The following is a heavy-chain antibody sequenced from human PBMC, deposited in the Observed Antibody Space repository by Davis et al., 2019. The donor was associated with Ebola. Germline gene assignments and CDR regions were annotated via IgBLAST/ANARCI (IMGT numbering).Heavy chain of an antibody. CDR3: ARADSYDSSGYYSIVSYYFDN. V-gene: IGHV4-59*06. D-gene: IGHD3-22*01. Sequence: MPSETLSLTCTVSGGSISSYYWGWIRQHPGKGLEWIGYIFHTGNTYYNPSLKSRLTISVDTSKNQFSLKLSSVTAADTAVYYCARADSYDSSGYYSIVSYYFDNWGQGTPVTVSS. CDR2: IFHTGNT. J-gene: IGHJ4*02. CDR1: GGSISSYY.